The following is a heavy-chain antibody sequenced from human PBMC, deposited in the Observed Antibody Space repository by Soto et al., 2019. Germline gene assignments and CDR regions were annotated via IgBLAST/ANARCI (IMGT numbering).Heavy chain of an antibody. V-gene: IGHV1-2*04. CDR3: ARASIAAAGPYYYYYGMDV. D-gene: IGHD6-13*01. Sequence: ASVKVSCKASGYTFTGYYMHWVRQAPGQGLEWMGWINPNSGGTNYAQKFRGWVTMTRDTSISTAYMELSRLRSDDTAVYYCARASIAAAGPYYYYYGMDVWGQGTTVTVSS. CDR1: GYTFTGYY. J-gene: IGHJ6*02. CDR2: INPNSGGT.